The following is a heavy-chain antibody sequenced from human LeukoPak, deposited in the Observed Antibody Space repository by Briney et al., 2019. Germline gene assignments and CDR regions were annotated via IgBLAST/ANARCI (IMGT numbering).Heavy chain of an antibody. V-gene: IGHV3-30*02. D-gene: IGHD6-19*01. CDR3: AKDRRQYSSGWYFYY. CDR2: IRYDGSNK. CDR1: GFTFSSYG. Sequence: PGGSLRLSSAASGFTFSSYGMHWVRQAPGKGLEWVAFIRYDGSNKYYADSVKGRFTISRDNSKNTLYLQMNSLRAEDTAVYYCAKDRRQYSSGWYFYYWGQGTLVTVSS. J-gene: IGHJ4*02.